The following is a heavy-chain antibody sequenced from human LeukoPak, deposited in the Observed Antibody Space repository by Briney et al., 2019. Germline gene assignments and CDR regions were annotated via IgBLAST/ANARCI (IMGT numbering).Heavy chain of an antibody. D-gene: IGHD6-19*01. CDR1: GGSLSRYY. V-gene: IGHV4-59*01. CDR3: ASGSSGGTPYYFDY. J-gene: IGHJ4*02. Sequence: SETLSLTCTVSGGSLSRYYWSWVRQPPGKGLEWIGDIYDSGSSNYPPSLTSRVTISVDTSKSQFSLKLSSVTAADTAVYYCASGSSGGTPYYFDYWGQGTLVTVSS. CDR2: IYDSGSS.